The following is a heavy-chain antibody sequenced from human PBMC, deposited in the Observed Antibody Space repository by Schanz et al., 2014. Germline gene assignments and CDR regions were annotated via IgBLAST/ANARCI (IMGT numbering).Heavy chain of an antibody. D-gene: IGHD4-17*01. V-gene: IGHV3-66*02. CDR3: ARGPLDYGGKTGFDY. CDR2: MYINSGST. Sequence: EVQLVESGGGLVQPGGSLRLSCAVSGFTVNTHYMSWVRQAPGKGLEWISSMYINSGSTQYADSVKGRFIISRDSSKNTLFLQMNSLRVEDTAVYYCARGPLDYGGKTGFDYWGQGTLVTVSS. J-gene: IGHJ4*02. CDR1: GFTVNTHY.